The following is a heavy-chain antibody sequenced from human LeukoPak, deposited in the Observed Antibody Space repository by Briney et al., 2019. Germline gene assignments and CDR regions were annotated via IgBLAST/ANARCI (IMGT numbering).Heavy chain of an antibody. D-gene: IGHD6-19*01. J-gene: IGHJ4*02. CDR3: ARDGFIAVAGLDY. CDR2: ISWNSGSI. CDR1: GFTFDDYA. Sequence: GGSLRLSCAASGFTFDDYAMHWVRQGPGKGLEWVSGISWNSGSIGYADSVKGRFTISRDNAKNSLYLQMNSLRAEDTAVYYCARDGFIAVAGLDYWGQGTLVTVSS. V-gene: IGHV3-9*01.